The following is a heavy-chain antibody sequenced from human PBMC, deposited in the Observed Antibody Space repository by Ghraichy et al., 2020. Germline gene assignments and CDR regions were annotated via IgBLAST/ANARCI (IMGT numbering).Heavy chain of an antibody. CDR2: ISSSSSYT. V-gene: IGHV3-11*06. J-gene: IGHJ4*02. Sequence: GGSLKLSCAASGFTFSDYYMSWIRQAPGKGLEWVSYISSSSSYTNYADSVKGRFTISRDNAKNSLYLQMNSLRAEDTAVYYCAGGRGYYDSSGKGYWGQGTLVTVSS. D-gene: IGHD3-22*01. CDR1: GFTFSDYY. CDR3: AGGRGYYDSSGKGY.